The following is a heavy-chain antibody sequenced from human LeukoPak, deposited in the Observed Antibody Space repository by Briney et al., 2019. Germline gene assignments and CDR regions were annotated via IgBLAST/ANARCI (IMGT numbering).Heavy chain of an antibody. V-gene: IGHV4-31*03. CDR2: IYYSGST. J-gene: IGHJ4*02. D-gene: IGHD2-8*02. CDR1: GGSISSGGYY. CDR3: ARGPRGPWYYFDY. Sequence: SETLSLTCTVSGGSISSGGYYWSWIRQHPGKDLEWIGYIYYSGSTYYNPSLKSRVTISVDTSKNQFSLKLSSVTAADTAVYYCARGPRGPWYYFDYWGQGTLVTVSS.